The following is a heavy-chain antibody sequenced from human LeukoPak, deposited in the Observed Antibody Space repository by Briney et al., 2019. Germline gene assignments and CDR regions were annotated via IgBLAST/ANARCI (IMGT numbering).Heavy chain of an antibody. CDR3: AKDLYGDYLHDY. Sequence: PGGSLRLSCAASGFTFSSYAMTWVRQAPGKGLEWVSTISASDGSTYYVDSVKGRFTISRDNSKNTLYLQMNSLRAEDTAVYYCAKDLYGDYLHDYWGQGTLVTVSS. V-gene: IGHV3-23*01. J-gene: IGHJ4*02. D-gene: IGHD4-17*01. CDR1: GFTFSSYA. CDR2: ISASDGST.